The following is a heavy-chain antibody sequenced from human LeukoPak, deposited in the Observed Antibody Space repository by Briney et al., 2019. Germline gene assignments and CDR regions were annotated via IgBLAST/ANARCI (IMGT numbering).Heavy chain of an antibody. CDR1: GYTFTGYY. D-gene: IGHD7-27*01. J-gene: IGHJ4*02. CDR2: INPNSGGT. Sequence: ASVKVSCKASGYTFTGYYMHWVRQAPGQGLEWMGWINPNSGGTNYAQKFQGRVTMTRDKSISTAYMELSRLRSDDTAVYYCAREMRLGKLSKLDYWGQGTLVTVSS. V-gene: IGHV1-2*02. CDR3: AREMRLGKLSKLDY.